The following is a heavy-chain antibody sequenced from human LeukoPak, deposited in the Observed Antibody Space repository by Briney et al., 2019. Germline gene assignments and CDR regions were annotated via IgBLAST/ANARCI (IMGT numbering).Heavy chain of an antibody. Sequence: ASVKVSCKASGYTFTSYGISWVRQAPGQGLEWTGWISAYNGNTNYAQKLQGRVTMTTDTSTSTAYMELRSLRSDDTAVYYCARGARQWLSNWFDPWGQGTLVTVSS. D-gene: IGHD6-19*01. CDR2: ISAYNGNT. CDR3: ARGARQWLSNWFDP. CDR1: GYTFTSYG. J-gene: IGHJ5*02. V-gene: IGHV1-18*01.